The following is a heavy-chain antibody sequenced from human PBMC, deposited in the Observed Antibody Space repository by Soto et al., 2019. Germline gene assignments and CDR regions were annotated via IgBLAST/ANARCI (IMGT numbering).Heavy chain of an antibody. Sequence: EVQLVESGGGLVKPGGSLRLSCAASGFTFSSYSMNWVRQAPGKGLEWVSSISSSSSYIYYADSVKGRFTISRDNANNSLCLQLNSLRAEDTAVYYCAGDYGDYVYYMDVWGKGTTVTVSS. CDR3: AGDYGDYVYYMDV. J-gene: IGHJ6*03. CDR1: GFTFSSYS. V-gene: IGHV3-21*01. D-gene: IGHD4-17*01. CDR2: ISSSSSYI.